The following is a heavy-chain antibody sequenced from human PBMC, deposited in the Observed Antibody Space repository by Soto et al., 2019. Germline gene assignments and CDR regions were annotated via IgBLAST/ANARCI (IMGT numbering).Heavy chain of an antibody. CDR2: ISAYNGNT. D-gene: IGHD1-26*01. J-gene: IGHJ4*01. CDR1: GYTFTSYG. V-gene: IGHV1-18*01. CDR3: ARGSVEQSINY. Sequence: QVQLVQSGAEVKKPGASVKVSCKASGYTFTSYGISWVRQAPGQGLEWMGLISAYNGNTKYAQKLQGRVTMPTEPSTSTASMELRSLRPDDSAVYYFARGSVEQSINYWGHGTLVTVSS.